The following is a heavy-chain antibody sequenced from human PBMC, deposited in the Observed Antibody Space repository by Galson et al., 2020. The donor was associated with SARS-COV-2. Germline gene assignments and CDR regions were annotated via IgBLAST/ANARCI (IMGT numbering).Heavy chain of an antibody. CDR1: GGSIRSSNYY. Sequence: SETLSLTCTVSGGSIRSSNYYWGWISQPPGKGLEWIGSVLNSGTTHYSPSLQSRVTISVDTSKNQFSLNLNSVTAADTAMYYCARDATSSGWYNWFDPWGQGTLVTVSS. CDR2: VLNSGTT. V-gene: IGHV4-39*07. CDR3: ARDATSSGWYNWFDP. J-gene: IGHJ5*02. D-gene: IGHD6-19*01.